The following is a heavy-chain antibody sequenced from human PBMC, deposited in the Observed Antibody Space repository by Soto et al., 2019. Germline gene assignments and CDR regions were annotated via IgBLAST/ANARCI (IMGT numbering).Heavy chain of an antibody. CDR1: GGSISSGGYY. CDR3: ARSINP. J-gene: IGHJ5*02. D-gene: IGHD3-10*01. CDR2: IFYSGST. V-gene: IGHV4-31*03. Sequence: QVQLQESGPGLVKPSQTLSLTCTVSGGSISSGGYYWSWIRQHPGMGLERIGYIFYSGSTYCNPSLKRRVTIAEDTSKNQFSLKLSSVTAADTAVYCCARSINPWGQGNLVTVSS.